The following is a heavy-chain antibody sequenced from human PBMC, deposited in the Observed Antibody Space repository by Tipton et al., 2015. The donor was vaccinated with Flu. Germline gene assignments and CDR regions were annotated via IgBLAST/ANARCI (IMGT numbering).Heavy chain of an antibody. CDR3: ARGGSLAGYMNYYYYYMDV. V-gene: IGHV1-8*01. Sequence: QLVQSGAEVKKPGASVKVSCKASGYTFTSYDINWVRQATGQGLEWMGWMNPNSGNTGYAQKFQGRVAMTRNTSISTAYMELSSLRSEDTAVYYCARGGSLAGYMNYYYYYMDVWGKGTTVTVSS. D-gene: IGHD5-24*01. CDR1: GYTFTSYD. CDR2: MNPNSGNT. J-gene: IGHJ6*03.